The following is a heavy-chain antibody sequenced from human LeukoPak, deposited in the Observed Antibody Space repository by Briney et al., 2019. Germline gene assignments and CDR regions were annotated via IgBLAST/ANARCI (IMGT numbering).Heavy chain of an antibody. Sequence: SETLSLTCAVSGDSITNNNWWSWVRQPPGKGLEWSGEIYLGGVTNYNPSLKSRVTISLDKSKNHFSLNLSSVTAADTAVYYCARSLRKQLDYWGQGNLVTVSS. CDR1: GDSITNNNW. J-gene: IGHJ4*02. D-gene: IGHD1/OR15-1a*01. CDR2: IYLGGVT. CDR3: ARSLRKQLDY. V-gene: IGHV4-4*02.